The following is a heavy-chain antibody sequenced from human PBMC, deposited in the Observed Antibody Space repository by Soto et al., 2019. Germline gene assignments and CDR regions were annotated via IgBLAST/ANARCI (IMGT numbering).Heavy chain of an antibody. CDR3: ARAGFWSGYFDC. D-gene: IGHD3-3*01. J-gene: IGHJ4*02. CDR2: MNPNSGNT. V-gene: IGHV1-8*01. CDR1: GYTFTSYD. Sequence: EASVKVSCKASGYTFTSYDINWVRQATGQGLEWMGWMNPNSGNTGYAQKFQGRVTMTRNTSISTAYMELSSLRSEDTAVYYCARAGFWSGYFDCWGQGTLVTVSS.